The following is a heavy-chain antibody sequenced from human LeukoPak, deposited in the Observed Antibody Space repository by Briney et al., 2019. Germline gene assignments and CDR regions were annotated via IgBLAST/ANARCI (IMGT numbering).Heavy chain of an antibody. CDR2: INHSGST. CDR1: GGSFSGYY. D-gene: IGHD4-23*01. CDR3: ARTTVVTPSAFDI. Sequence: SETLSLTCAVYGGSFSGYYWSWIRQPPGKGLEWIGEINHSGSTNYNPSLKSRVTISVDTSKNQFSLKLSSVTAADTAVYYCARTTVVTPSAFDIWGHGTMVTVSS. V-gene: IGHV4-34*01. J-gene: IGHJ3*02.